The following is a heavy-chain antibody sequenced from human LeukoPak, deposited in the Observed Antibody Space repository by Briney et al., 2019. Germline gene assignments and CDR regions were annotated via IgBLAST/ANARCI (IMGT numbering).Heavy chain of an antibody. Sequence: GGSLRLSCAASGFSISSYALHWVRQAPGKGLQYVSGISNGGSIDYANSVKGRFTFSRDNSKNTLYLQMGSLRPEDMAVYYCARDFSYGSGFDYWGQGILVTVSS. CDR3: ARDFSYGSGFDY. CDR1: GFSISSYA. CDR2: ISNGGSI. V-gene: IGHV3-64*01. D-gene: IGHD5-18*01. J-gene: IGHJ4*02.